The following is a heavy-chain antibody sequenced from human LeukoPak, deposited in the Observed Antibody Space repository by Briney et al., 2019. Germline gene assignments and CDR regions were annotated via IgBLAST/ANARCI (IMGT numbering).Heavy chain of an antibody. Sequence: GSLRLSCAASGFTFSSYWMSWVRQAPGKGLEWIGEIYHSGSTDYNPSLKSRVTISVDKSKNQFSLKLSSVTAADTAVYYCARDLGPRYCSGGSCYSEWFDPWGQGTLVTVSS. CDR2: IYHSGST. D-gene: IGHD2-15*01. CDR1: GFTFSSYW. CDR3: ARDLGPRYCSGGSCYSEWFDP. J-gene: IGHJ5*02. V-gene: IGHV4-4*02.